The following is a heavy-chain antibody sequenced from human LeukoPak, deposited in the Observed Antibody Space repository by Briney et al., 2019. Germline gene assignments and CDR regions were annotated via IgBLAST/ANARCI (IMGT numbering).Heavy chain of an antibody. CDR2: IYYSGST. V-gene: IGHV4-39*07. J-gene: IGHJ4*02. Sequence: SETLSLTYTVSGGSISSSSYYWGWIRQPPGKGLEWIGSIYYSGSTYYNPSLKSRVTISVDTSKNQFSLKLSSVTAADTAVYYCARSDGPLDYWGREPWSPSPQ. CDR3: ARSDGPLDY. CDR1: GGSISSSSYY.